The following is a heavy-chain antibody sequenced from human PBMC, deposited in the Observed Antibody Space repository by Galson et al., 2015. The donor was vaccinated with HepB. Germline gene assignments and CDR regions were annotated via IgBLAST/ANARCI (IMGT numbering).Heavy chain of an antibody. CDR3: ARRYCTSKSCSTPADN. D-gene: IGHD2-2*01. J-gene: IGHJ4*02. CDR1: GYSFDKYG. V-gene: IGHV1-18*01. CDR2: ISVYNGNT. Sequence: SVKVSCKASGYSFDKYGISWVRQAPGQGLEWMGWISVYNGNTHYAQIVQGRVTMTTDTSTNTAYMELTNLTSVDTAIYYCARRYCTSKSCSTPADNWGQGTLVTVSS.